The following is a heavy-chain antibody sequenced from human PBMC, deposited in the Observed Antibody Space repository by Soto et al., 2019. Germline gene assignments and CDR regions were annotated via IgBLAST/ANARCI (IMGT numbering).Heavy chain of an antibody. D-gene: IGHD3-3*01. J-gene: IGHJ6*02. V-gene: IGHV4-59*01. Sequence: KSSETLSLTCTVSGGSISSYYWSWIRQPPGKGLEWIGYIYYSGSTNYNPSLKSRVTISVDTSKNQFSLKLSSVTAADTAVYYCARAREGFLEWSHGMDVWGQGTTVTVSS. CDR2: IYYSGST. CDR1: GGSISSYY. CDR3: ARAREGFLEWSHGMDV.